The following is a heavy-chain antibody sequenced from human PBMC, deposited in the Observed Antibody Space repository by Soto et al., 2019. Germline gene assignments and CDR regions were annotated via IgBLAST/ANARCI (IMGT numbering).Heavy chain of an antibody. Sequence: EVQLVESGGGLVQPGGSLRLSCAASGFTFSSYWMSWVRQAPGKGLEWVANIKQDGTEKYYVDSVKGRFTISRDNAKNSLYLQMNSLRAEDTAVYYCAGLVSAAANDYWGQGTLVTVSS. CDR3: AGLVSAAANDY. CDR2: IKQDGTEK. J-gene: IGHJ4*02. D-gene: IGHD1-26*01. V-gene: IGHV3-7*04. CDR1: GFTFSSYW.